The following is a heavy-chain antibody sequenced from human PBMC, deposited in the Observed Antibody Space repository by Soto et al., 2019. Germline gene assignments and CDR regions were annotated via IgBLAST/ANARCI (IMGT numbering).Heavy chain of an antibody. CDR3: ARDPNDSSAYYHHYYYGMDV. Sequence: ASVKVSCKASGYTFTRYGIHWVRQAPGQRLEWTGWINAGNGNTKYSEKFQGRVTITRDTSASTAHLELSSLRSEDTAVYYCARDPNDSSAYYHHYYYGMDVWGQGTTVTAP. J-gene: IGHJ6*02. D-gene: IGHD3-22*01. CDR2: INAGNGNT. V-gene: IGHV1-3*01. CDR1: GYTFTRYG.